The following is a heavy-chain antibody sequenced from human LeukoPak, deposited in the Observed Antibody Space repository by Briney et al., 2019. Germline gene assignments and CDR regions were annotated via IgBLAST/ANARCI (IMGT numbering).Heavy chain of an antibody. CDR3: ARVSGRSGWLDAFDI. V-gene: IGHV1-18*01. J-gene: IGHJ3*02. CDR1: GYTFTSYG. D-gene: IGHD6-19*01. Sequence: ASVRVSCKASGYTFTSYGISWVRQAPGQGLEWMGWISAYNGNTNYAQKLQGRVTMTTDTSTSTAYMELRSLRSDDTAVYYCARVSGRSGWLDAFDIWGQGTMVTVSS. CDR2: ISAYNGNT.